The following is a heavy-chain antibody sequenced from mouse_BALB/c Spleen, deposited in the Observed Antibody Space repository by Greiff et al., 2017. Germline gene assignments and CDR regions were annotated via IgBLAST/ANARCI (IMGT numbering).Heavy chain of an antibody. D-gene: IGHD2-4*01. J-gene: IGHJ2*01. Sequence: EVHLVESGGGLVQPGGSLKLSCAASGFTFSSYGMSWVRQTPDKRLELVATINSNGGSTYYPDSVKGRFTISRDNAKNTLYLQMSSLKSEDTAMYYCARVIYYDYGFDYWGQGTTLTVSS. CDR1: GFTFSSYG. V-gene: IGHV5-6-3*01. CDR2: INSNGGST. CDR3: ARVIYYDYGFDY.